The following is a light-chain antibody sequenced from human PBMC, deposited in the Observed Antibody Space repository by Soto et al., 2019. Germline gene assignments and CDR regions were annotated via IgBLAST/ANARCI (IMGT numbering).Light chain of an antibody. J-gene: IGKJ5*01. CDR1: QSISSW. V-gene: IGKV1-5*01. Sequence: DIQMTQSPSTLSASVGDRVTTTCRASQSISSWLAWYQQKPGKAPKLLIYDASSLESGVPSRFSGSGSGTEFTLTISSLQPDDVAVYYCQQFYSSPPTFGQGTRLEI. CDR2: DAS. CDR3: QQFYSSPPT.